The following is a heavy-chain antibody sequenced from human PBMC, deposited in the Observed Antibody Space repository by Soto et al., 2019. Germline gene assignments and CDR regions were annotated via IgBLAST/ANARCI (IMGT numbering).Heavy chain of an antibody. J-gene: IGHJ5*02. CDR2: IYHSGST. CDR1: GGSISSGGYS. Sequence: SETLSLTCAVSGGSISSGGYSWSWIRQPPGKGLEWIGYIYHSGSTYYNPSLKSRVTISVDRSKNQFSLKLSSVTAADTAVYYCARAGDYGGNSNWFDPWGQGTLVTVSS. CDR3: ARAGDYGGNSNWFDP. D-gene: IGHD4-17*01. V-gene: IGHV4-30-2*01.